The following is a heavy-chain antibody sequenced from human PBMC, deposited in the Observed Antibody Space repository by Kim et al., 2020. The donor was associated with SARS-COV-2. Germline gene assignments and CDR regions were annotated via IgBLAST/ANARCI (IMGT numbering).Heavy chain of an antibody. J-gene: IGHJ6*02. V-gene: IGHV3-30*02. CDR2: K. CDR3: AKGSHSYGMDV. Sequence: KYYADSVKGRFTISRDNSKNTLYLQMSSLRAEDTAVYYCAKGSHSYGMDVWGQGTTVTVSS.